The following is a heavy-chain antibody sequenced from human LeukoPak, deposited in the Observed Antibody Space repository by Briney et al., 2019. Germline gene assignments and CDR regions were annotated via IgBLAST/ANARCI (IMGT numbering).Heavy chain of an antibody. D-gene: IGHD2-21*01. CDR1: GFTVSSNY. CDR3: ARDLRIDAFDI. CDR2: IYSGGST. V-gene: IGHV3-53*01. Sequence: GGSLRLSCAASGFTVSSNYMSWVRQAPGKGLEWVSVIYSGGSTYYADSVKGRLTISRDNSKNTLYLQMNSLRAEDTAVYYCARDLRIDAFDIWGQGTMVTVSS. J-gene: IGHJ3*02.